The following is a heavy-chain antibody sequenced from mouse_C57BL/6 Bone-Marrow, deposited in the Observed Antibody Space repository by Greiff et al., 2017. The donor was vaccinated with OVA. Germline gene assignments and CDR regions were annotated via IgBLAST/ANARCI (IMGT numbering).Heavy chain of an antibody. CDR1: GYTFTSYW. V-gene: IGHV1-64*01. J-gene: IGHJ3*01. CDR3: AREGVYDGYYLAY. D-gene: IGHD2-3*01. Sequence: QVQLQQPGAELVKPGASVKLSCKASGYTFTSYWMHWVKQRPGQGLEWIGMIHPNSGSTNYNEKFKSKATLTVDKSSSTAYMQLSSLTSEDSAVYYCAREGVYDGYYLAYWGQGTLVTVSA. CDR2: IHPNSGST.